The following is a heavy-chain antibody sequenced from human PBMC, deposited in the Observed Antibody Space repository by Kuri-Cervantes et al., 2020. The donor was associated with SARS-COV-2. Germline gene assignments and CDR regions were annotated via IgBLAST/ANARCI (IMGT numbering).Heavy chain of an antibody. CDR2: ISSSSSYI. V-gene: IGHV3-21*04. Sequence: GESLKISCAASGFTFSSYSMNWVRQAPGKGLEWVSSISSSSSYIYYADSVKGRFTISRDNAKNSLYLQMNSLRAEDTALYYCAKDTYSGTQLSAFDIWGQGTMVTVSS. CDR3: AKDTYSGTQLSAFDI. J-gene: IGHJ3*02. CDR1: GFTFSSYS. D-gene: IGHD1-26*01.